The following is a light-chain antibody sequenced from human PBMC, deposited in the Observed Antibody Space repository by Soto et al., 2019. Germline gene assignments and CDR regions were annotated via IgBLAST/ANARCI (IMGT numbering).Light chain of an antibody. V-gene: IGKV3-20*01. J-gene: IGKJ1*01. CDR3: QQYGSSPWT. Sequence: EIVLTQSPGTLSLSPGERATPSCRASQSVSSSYLAWYQQKPGQAPRLLIYGASSRATGTPDRFSGSGSGTDFTLTISRLEPEDFAVHYCQQYGSSPWTFGQGTKVDIK. CDR2: GAS. CDR1: QSVSSSY.